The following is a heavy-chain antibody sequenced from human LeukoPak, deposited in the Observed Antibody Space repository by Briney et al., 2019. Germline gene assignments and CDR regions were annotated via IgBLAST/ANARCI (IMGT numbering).Heavy chain of an antibody. CDR1: GFTFSSYS. CDR2: ISSSSSTI. CDR3: ARGGCSSTSCYPRTLYYYYMDV. J-gene: IGHJ6*03. D-gene: IGHD2-2*01. Sequence: GGSLRLSCAASGFTFSSYSMNWVRQAPGKGLEWVSYISSSSSTIYYADSVKGRFTISRDNSKNTLYLQMNSLRAEDTAVYYCARGGCSSTSCYPRTLYYYYMDVWGKGTTVTVSS. V-gene: IGHV3-48*01.